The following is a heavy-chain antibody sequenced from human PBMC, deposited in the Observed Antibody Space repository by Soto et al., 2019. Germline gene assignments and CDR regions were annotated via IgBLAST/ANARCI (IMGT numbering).Heavy chain of an antibody. CDR1: GGSISSGGYY. CDR3: AGGSLHDYYDFWSGPQNYFDY. Sequence: SETLSLTCTVSGGSISSGGYYWSWIRQHPGKGLEWIGYIYYSGSTYYNPSLKSRVTISVDTSKNQFSLKLSSVTAADTAVYYCAGGSLHDYYDFWSGPQNYFDYWGQGTLVTVSS. J-gene: IGHJ4*02. V-gene: IGHV4-31*03. D-gene: IGHD3-3*01. CDR2: IYYSGST.